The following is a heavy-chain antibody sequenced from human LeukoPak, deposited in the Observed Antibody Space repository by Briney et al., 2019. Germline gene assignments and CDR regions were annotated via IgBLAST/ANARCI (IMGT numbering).Heavy chain of an antibody. J-gene: IGHJ4*02. CDR3: ARRFSGSGSSGGIDY. Sequence: GGSLRLSCAASGFTFSSYEMNWVRQAPGKGLEWVSYISSSGSTIYYADSVKGRFTISRDNAKNSLYLQMNSLRAEDTAVYYCARRFSGSGSSGGIDYWGQGTLVTVSS. D-gene: IGHD3-10*01. CDR1: GFTFSSYE. V-gene: IGHV3-48*03. CDR2: ISSSGSTI.